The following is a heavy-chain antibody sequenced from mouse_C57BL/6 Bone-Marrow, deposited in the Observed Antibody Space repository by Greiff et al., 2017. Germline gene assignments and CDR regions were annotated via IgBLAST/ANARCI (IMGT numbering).Heavy chain of an antibody. CDR3: ARWDSNYIDY. CDR2: IDPSDSYT. Sequence: QVQLKQPGAELVRPGTSVKLSCKASGYTFTSYWMHWVKQRPGQGLEWIGVIDPSDSYTNYNQKFKGKATLTVDTSSSTAYMQLSSLTSEDSAVYYCARWDSNYIDYWGQGTTLTVSS. CDR1: GYTFTSYW. D-gene: IGHD2-5*01. V-gene: IGHV1-59*01. J-gene: IGHJ2*01.